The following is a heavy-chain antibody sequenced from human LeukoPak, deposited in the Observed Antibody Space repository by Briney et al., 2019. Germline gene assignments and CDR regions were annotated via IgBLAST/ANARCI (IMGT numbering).Heavy chain of an antibody. CDR3: ASAPPSRFTRFDY. CDR1: GYSISSGYY. J-gene: IGHJ4*02. D-gene: IGHD3-16*01. V-gene: IGHV4-38-2*02. Sequence: PSETLSLTCTVSGYSISSGYYWGWIRQPPGKGLEWIGSIYHSGSTYYNPSLKSRVTISVDTSKNQFSLKLSSVTAADTAVYYCASAPPSRFTRFDYWGQGTLVTVSS. CDR2: IYHSGST.